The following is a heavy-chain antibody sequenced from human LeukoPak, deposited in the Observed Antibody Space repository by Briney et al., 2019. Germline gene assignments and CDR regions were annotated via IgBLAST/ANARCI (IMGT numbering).Heavy chain of an antibody. V-gene: IGHV4-31*03. CDR1: GGSITSHIFY. CDR3: ARVPLV. CDR2: IYYTGST. J-gene: IGHJ4*02. Sequence: PSQTLSLTCTVSGGSITSHIFYWNWIRHNPGKGLEWIGYIYYTGSTYYNPSLKSRVTISVDTSKNQFSLKLTSVTAADTAVYYCARVPLVWGQGSLVTVSS.